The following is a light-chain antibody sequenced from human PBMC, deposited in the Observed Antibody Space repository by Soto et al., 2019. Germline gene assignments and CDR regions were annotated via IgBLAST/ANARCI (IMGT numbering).Light chain of an antibody. J-gene: IGLJ3*02. CDR2: GNS. CDR3: QSYDSSLSGWEV. CDR1: SSKIGAGYD. V-gene: IGLV1-40*01. Sequence: QSVLTQPPSVSGAPGQRVTISCTGSSSKIGAGYDVHWYQRLPGTAPKLLIYGNSNRPSGVPHRFSGSKSGTSASLAITGLQAEDEADYYCQSYDSSLSGWEVFGGGTKLTVL.